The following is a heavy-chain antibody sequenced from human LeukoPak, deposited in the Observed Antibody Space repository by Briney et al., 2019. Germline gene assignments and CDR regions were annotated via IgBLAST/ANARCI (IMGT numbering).Heavy chain of an antibody. V-gene: IGHV3-9*01. J-gene: IGHJ4*02. CDR2: ISWNSGST. CDR3: ATSSREGEDSSGWASFDY. CDR1: GFSFDDYA. D-gene: IGHD6-19*01. Sequence: GGSLRLSCAASGFSFDDYAMHWVRQAPGKGLEWVSAISWNSGSTVHVESVKGRFTISRDNAKNSLYLQMNSLRAEDTALYYCATSSREGEDSSGWASFDYWGQGTLVTVSS.